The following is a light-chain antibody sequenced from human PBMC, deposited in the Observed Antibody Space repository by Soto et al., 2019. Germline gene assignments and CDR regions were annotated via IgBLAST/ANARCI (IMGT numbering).Light chain of an antibody. V-gene: IGKV1-5*03. Sequence: IHITQSPSTVSASGGDSVTITCRASQSITTWLAWYQQRPGKAPKLLIYKASTLKSGVPSRFSGSGSGTEFTLTISSLQPDDFATYYCQHYNSYSEALGQGTKVDIK. CDR2: KAS. CDR3: QHYNSYSEA. CDR1: QSITTW. J-gene: IGKJ1*01.